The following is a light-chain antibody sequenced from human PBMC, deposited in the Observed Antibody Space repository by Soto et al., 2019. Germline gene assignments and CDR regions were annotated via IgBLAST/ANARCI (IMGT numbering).Light chain of an antibody. CDR3: QQYGRSPHS. Sequence: IVLTQSPGTVSLSPGERATLSCRASQSGSSSYLAWYQQRPGQAPRLLIFGASTRATGIPDRFSGSGSGTDFTLTISRLEPEDSAIYYCQQYGRSPHSFGRGTHLEIK. CDR1: QSGSSSY. J-gene: IGKJ2*03. CDR2: GAS. V-gene: IGKV3-20*01.